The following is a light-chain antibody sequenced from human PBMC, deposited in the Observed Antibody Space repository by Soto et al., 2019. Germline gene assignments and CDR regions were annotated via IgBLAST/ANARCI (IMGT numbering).Light chain of an antibody. CDR2: RDN. J-gene: IGLJ3*02. Sequence: QSVLTQPPSVSGAPGQRVTISCTGSNSNIGAGYDVHWYQQLPGTAPKVLIERDNNRASGVPDRFSGSKSGTSGSLAITGLQAEDEADYYCQSYDASLSGSVFGGGTKLTLL. V-gene: IGLV1-40*01. CDR3: QSYDASLSGSV. CDR1: NSNIGAGYD.